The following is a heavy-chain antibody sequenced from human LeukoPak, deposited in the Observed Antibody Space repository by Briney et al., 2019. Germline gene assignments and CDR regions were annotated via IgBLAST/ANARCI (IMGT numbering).Heavy chain of an antibody. CDR3: ARSNYDHLRFDP. J-gene: IGHJ5*02. CDR2: IYYSGST. D-gene: IGHD1-7*01. CDR1: GGSISSYY. Sequence: PSETLSLTCTVSGGSISSYYWSWIRQPPGKGLEWIGYIYYSGSTNYNPSLKSRVTISVDTSKNRFSLKLSSVTAADTAVYYCARSNYDHLRFDPWGQGTLVTVSS. V-gene: IGHV4-59*01.